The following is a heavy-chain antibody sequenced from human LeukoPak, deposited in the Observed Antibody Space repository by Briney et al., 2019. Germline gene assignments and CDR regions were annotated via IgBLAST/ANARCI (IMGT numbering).Heavy chain of an antibody. J-gene: IGHJ4*02. CDR2: IFYSGST. CDR1: GGSISSYY. D-gene: IGHD5-18*01. V-gene: IGHV4-59*01. CDR3: ARDKQPGDY. Sequence: SETLSLTCTVSGGSISSYYWSWIRQPPGKGLEWIGYIFYSGSTTYNPSLKSRVTISVDTSKNQFSLQLRSVTAADSAVYYCARDKQPGDYWGQGTLVTVSS.